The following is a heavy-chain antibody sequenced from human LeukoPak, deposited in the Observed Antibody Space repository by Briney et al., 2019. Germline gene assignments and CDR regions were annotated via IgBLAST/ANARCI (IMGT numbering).Heavy chain of an antibody. Sequence: GGSLRLSCAASGFTVSSNYMSWVRQAPGKGLEWVSVIYSGGSTYYADSVKGRFTISRDNSKNTLYLQMNSLRAEDTAVSYCARGGDYSNWFDPWGQGTLVTVSS. J-gene: IGHJ5*02. CDR2: IYSGGST. CDR1: GFTVSSNY. D-gene: IGHD4-17*01. V-gene: IGHV3-66*02. CDR3: ARGGDYSNWFDP.